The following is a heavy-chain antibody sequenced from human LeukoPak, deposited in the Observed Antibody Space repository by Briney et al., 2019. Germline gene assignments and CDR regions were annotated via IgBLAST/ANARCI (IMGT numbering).Heavy chain of an antibody. D-gene: IGHD2-2*01. J-gene: IGHJ4*02. CDR3: ATTVGYCSSTSCSRFRYFDY. V-gene: IGHV3-23*01. CDR2: ISGSGGTT. Sequence: PGGSLRLSCASSGFTFSTYAMTWVRQAPGKGLEWVSSISGSGGTTYYADSVKGRFTLSRANSKNTLSLQMSSLRAEDTAVYYCATTVGYCSSTSCSRFRYFDYWGQGTLVTVSS. CDR1: GFTFSTYA.